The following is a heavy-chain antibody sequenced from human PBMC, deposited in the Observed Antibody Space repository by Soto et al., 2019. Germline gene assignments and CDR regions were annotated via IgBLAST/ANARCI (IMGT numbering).Heavy chain of an antibody. CDR2: ISSSSSYI. J-gene: IGHJ6*02. Sequence: GGSLRLSCAASGFTFSSYSVNWVRQAPGKGLEWVSSISSSSSYIYYADSVKGRFTISRDNAKNSLYLQMNSLRAEDTAVYYCARISGYDSSGSGHYYYYGMDVWGQGTTVTVSS. V-gene: IGHV3-21*01. D-gene: IGHD3-22*01. CDR3: ARISGYDSSGSGHYYYYGMDV. CDR1: GFTFSSYS.